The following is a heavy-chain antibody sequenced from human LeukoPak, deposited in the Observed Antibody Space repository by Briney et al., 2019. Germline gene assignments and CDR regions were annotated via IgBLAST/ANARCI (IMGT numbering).Heavy chain of an antibody. V-gene: IGHV3-74*01. D-gene: IGHD2-21*02. J-gene: IGHJ4*02. CDR1: GFSFSTYW. CDR2: IKNDGSVT. Sequence: GGSLRPSCVASGFSFSTYWMHWVRQAPGKGLMWVSRIKNDGSVTSYADSVKGRFTISRDNAKNTLYLQMNSLRADDTAVYYCARSPNCGGDCFWGQGTLVTVSS. CDR3: ARSPNCGGDCF.